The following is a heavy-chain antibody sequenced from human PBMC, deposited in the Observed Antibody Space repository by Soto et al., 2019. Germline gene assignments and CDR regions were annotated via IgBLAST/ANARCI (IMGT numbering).Heavy chain of an antibody. CDR2: INPNSGGT. CDR3: ARSEPLYASGSYYHYYSGMDV. J-gene: IGHJ6*02. Sequence: ASVKVSCKASGYTFTGYYIHWVRQAPGQGLEWMGWINPNSGGTNYAQKFQGWVTMTRDTSISTAYIELNRLRSDDTAVYYCARSEPLYASGSYYHYYSGMDVWGQGTTVTVSS. V-gene: IGHV1-2*04. CDR1: GYTFTGYY. D-gene: IGHD3-10*01.